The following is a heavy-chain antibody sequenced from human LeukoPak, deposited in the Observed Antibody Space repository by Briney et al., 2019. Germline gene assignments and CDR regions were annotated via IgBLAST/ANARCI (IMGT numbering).Heavy chain of an antibody. CDR3: ARVNPVDNWFDP. J-gene: IGHJ5*02. CDR1: GGSISSYY. Sequence: PSETLSLTCTVSGGSISSYYWSWLRQPPGKGLEWIGYIYYSGSTNYNPSLKSRVTISVDTSKNQFSLKLSSVTAADTAVYYCARVNPVDNWFDPWGQGTLVTVSS. D-gene: IGHD2-2*01. V-gene: IGHV4-59*01. CDR2: IYYSGST.